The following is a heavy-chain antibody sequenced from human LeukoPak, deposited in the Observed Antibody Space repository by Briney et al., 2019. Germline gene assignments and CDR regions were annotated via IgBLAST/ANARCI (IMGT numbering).Heavy chain of an antibody. CDR2: IPYDGAYK. Sequence: GGSLRLSCAASGFTFSSYGKQWVRQAPGKGLEWVAFIPYDGAYKYYADSVKGRFTIPRDDSKNMVYLQVNSLRPEDTAVYYCAKRDSKSSGYSFDHWGQGTLVTVSS. CDR3: AKRDSKSSGYSFDH. V-gene: IGHV3-30*02. D-gene: IGHD3-22*01. J-gene: IGHJ4*02. CDR1: GFTFSSYG.